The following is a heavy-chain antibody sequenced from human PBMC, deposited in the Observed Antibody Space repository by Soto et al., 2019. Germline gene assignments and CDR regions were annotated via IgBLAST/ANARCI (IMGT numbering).Heavy chain of an antibody. Sequence: QVQLVQSGAEVKKPGASVKVSCKASGYTFTGYYMHWVRQAPGQGLEWMGWINPNSGGTNYAQTFQGWVTMTRDTSICTAYMALSRLRSDDTAVYYCARVGYGDGFDYWGQGTLVTVSS. CDR2: INPNSGGT. CDR3: ARVGYGDGFDY. J-gene: IGHJ4*02. D-gene: IGHD4-17*01. CDR1: GYTFTGYY. V-gene: IGHV1-2*04.